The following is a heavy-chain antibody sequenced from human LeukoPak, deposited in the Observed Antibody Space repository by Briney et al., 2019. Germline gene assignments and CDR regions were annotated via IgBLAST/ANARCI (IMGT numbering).Heavy chain of an antibody. D-gene: IGHD1-26*01. CDR1: GFTVGTTS. CDR3: ASARESRHSAECYEYFQH. Sequence: PGGSLRLSCTGSGFTVGTTSMSWARQSPGKGLEWVSVIYRGGSTYYADSVNGRFTISRDNSRNSLSLQMNSLRAEDTAFYYCASARESRHSAECYEYFQHWGQGTLVTVSS. CDR2: IYRGGST. J-gene: IGHJ1*01. V-gene: IGHV3-53*01.